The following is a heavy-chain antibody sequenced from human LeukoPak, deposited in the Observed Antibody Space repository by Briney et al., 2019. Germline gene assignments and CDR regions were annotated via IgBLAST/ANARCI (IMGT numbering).Heavy chain of an antibody. CDR1: GYSISSGFY. V-gene: IGHV4-38-2*02. CDR2: VYHGGSS. J-gene: IGHJ5*02. D-gene: IGHD2-2*01. CDR3: ARVSHRGYCSSTSCQGWFDP. Sequence: PSETLSLTCTVSGYSISSGFYWGWIRQPPGKGLEWIGNVYHGGSSYYNPSLKSRVTISVDTSKNQFSLKLSSVTAADTAVYYCARVSHRGYCSSTSCQGWFDPWGQGTLVTVSS.